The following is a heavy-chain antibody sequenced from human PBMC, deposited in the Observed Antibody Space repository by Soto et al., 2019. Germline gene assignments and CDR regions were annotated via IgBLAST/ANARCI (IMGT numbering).Heavy chain of an antibody. V-gene: IGHV3-23*01. CDR2: ISGSGGST. CDR1: GFTFSSYA. CDR3: AKMPGWYHNCFDL. Sequence: GGSLRLSCAASGFTFSSYAMSWVRQAPGKGLEWVSVISGSGGSTYYADSVKGRFTISRDNSKNTLYLQMNSLRAEDTAVYYCAKMPGWYHNCFDLWGQGTLVTVSS. J-gene: IGHJ5*02. D-gene: IGHD6-13*01.